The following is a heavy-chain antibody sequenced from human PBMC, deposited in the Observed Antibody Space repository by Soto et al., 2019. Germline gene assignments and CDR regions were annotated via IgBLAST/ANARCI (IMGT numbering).Heavy chain of an antibody. D-gene: IGHD3-22*01. CDR1: GGSISSGGHY. Sequence: SETLSLTCTVSGGSISSGGHYWSWIRQHPGKGLEWIGYIYYSGSTYYNPSLKSRVTISVDTSKNQFSLKLSSVTAADTAVYYCARNPRVGSERYDSSRSFDYWGQGTLVTVSS. V-gene: IGHV4-31*03. CDR2: IYYSGST. CDR3: ARNPRVGSERYDSSRSFDY. J-gene: IGHJ4*02.